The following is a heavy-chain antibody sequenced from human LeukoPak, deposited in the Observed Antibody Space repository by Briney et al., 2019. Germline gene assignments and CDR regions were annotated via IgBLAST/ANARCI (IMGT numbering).Heavy chain of an antibody. CDR3: ATYQLPSLGYYYYMDV. CDR2: IYYSGST. Sequence: PSETLSLTCTVSGGSISSYYWGWIRQPPGKGLEWIGYIYYSGSTNYNPSLKSRVTISVDTSKNQFSLKLSSVTAADTAVYYCATYQLPSLGYYYYMDVWGKGTTVTVSS. J-gene: IGHJ6*03. V-gene: IGHV4-59*01. D-gene: IGHD2-2*01. CDR1: GGSISSYY.